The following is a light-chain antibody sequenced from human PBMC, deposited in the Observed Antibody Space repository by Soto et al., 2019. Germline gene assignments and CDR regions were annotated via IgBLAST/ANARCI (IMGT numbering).Light chain of an antibody. V-gene: IGLV2-14*01. Sequence: QSVLTQPASVSGSPGQSITISCTGTSSDVGAYNYVSWYQQYPGKAPKLMIYEVSNRPSGVSNRFSGSKSGNTASLTISGLQAEDDADYYCNSYTSSSTPYVFGTGTKLTVL. CDR3: NSYTSSSTPYV. J-gene: IGLJ1*01. CDR2: EVS. CDR1: SSDVGAYNY.